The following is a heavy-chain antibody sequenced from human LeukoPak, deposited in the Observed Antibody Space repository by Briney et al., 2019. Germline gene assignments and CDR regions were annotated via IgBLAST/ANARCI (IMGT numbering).Heavy chain of an antibody. CDR2: ISSSSSYI. CDR1: GFTFSSYS. D-gene: IGHD5-18*01. J-gene: IGHJ4*02. V-gene: IGHV3-21*01. Sequence: GGSLRLPCAASGFTFSSYSMNWVRQAPGKGLEWVSSISSSSSYIYYADSVKGRFTISRDNAKNSLYLQMNSLRAEDTAVYYCASGDTLGRYDYWGQGTLVTVSS. CDR3: ASGDTLGRYDY.